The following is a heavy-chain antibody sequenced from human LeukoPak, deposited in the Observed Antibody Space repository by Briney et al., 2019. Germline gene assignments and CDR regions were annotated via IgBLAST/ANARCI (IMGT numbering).Heavy chain of an antibody. CDR1: GYTFTGYY. CDR3: ARVVDVTMVRGVSYYFGY. D-gene: IGHD3-10*01. CDR2: INPNSGGT. J-gene: IGHJ4*02. V-gene: IGHV1-2*02. Sequence: ASVKVSCKASGYTFTGYYMHWVRQAPGQGLEWMGWINPNSGGTNYAQKFQGRVTMTRDTSISTAYMELSRLRSDDTAVYYCARVVDVTMVRGVSYYFGYWGQGTLVSVSS.